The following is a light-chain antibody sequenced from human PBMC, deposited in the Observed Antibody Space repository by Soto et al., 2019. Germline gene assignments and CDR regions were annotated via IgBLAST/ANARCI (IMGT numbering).Light chain of an antibody. CDR3: GTWDSSLSAVV. CDR1: SSNIGNNY. V-gene: IGLV1-51*01. J-gene: IGLJ2*01. CDR2: DNN. Sequence: QSVLTQPPSVSAAPGQKVTISCSGSSSNIGNNYVSWYQQLPGTAPKLLIYDNNKRPSGIPDRFSGSKSGTSGTLGITGLQTGDEADYYCGTWDSSLSAVVFGGGTKLTAL.